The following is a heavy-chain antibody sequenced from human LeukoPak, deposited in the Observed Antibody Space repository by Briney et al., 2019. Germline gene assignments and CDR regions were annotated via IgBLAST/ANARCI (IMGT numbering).Heavy chain of an antibody. CDR1: GYTFSSYY. CDR2: ISPNSGGT. V-gene: IGHV1-2*02. CDR3: ARGSYCGNNCYYYFDY. Sequence: ASLKVSCKASGYTFSSYYMHWVRQAPGQGLEWMGWISPNSGGTNYAQKFQGRVTMTRDTSISTDYMELSRLRSDDTAVYYCARGSYCGNNCYYYFDYWCQGTLVTVSS. D-gene: IGHD2-21*02. J-gene: IGHJ4*02.